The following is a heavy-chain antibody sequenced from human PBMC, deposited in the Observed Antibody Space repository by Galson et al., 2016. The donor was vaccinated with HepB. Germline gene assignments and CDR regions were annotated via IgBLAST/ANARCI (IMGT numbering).Heavy chain of an antibody. V-gene: IGHV1-46*01. D-gene: IGHD6-25*01. CDR1: GYTFTSYY. J-gene: IGHJ4*02. CDR3: AREQNGYLRGDFDY. Sequence: SVKVSCKASGYTFTSYYIHWVRQAPGQGLEWMGIIKPGGGGTGYAQKFQGRATMTRDTSTSTVYMELSSLRSEDTAVYYCAREQNGYLRGDFDYWGQGTLVTVSS. CDR2: IKPGGGGT.